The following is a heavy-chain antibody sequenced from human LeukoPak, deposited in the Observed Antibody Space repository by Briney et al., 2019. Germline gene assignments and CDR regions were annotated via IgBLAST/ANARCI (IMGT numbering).Heavy chain of an antibody. Sequence: GASLRLSCAASGFTFSSYAITWVRQAPGKGLEWVSTISASGGTTYYADSVKGRFTISRDNSKDALHLQMNSPRAEDTAVYYCAKSPDVALVNFDYWGQGSLVTVSS. D-gene: IGHD3-3*02. J-gene: IGHJ4*02. CDR3: AKSPDVALVNFDY. CDR2: ISASGGTT. CDR1: GFTFSSYA. V-gene: IGHV3-23*01.